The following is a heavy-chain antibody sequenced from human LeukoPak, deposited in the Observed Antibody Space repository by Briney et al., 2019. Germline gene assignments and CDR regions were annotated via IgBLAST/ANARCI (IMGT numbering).Heavy chain of an antibody. Sequence: PSETLSLTCTVSGGSISSSSYYWGWIRQPPGKGLEWIGSIYYSGSTYYNPSLKSRVTISVDTSKNQFSLKLSSVTAADTAVYYCARLKGGLGYCSSTSCPSPYFDYWGQGTLVTVSS. J-gene: IGHJ4*02. CDR3: ARLKGGLGYCSSTSCPSPYFDY. CDR1: GGSISSSSYY. CDR2: IYYSGST. V-gene: IGHV4-39*01. D-gene: IGHD2-2*01.